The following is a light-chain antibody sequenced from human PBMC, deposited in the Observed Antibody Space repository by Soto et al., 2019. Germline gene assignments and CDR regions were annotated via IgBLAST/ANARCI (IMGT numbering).Light chain of an antibody. CDR2: DAS. V-gene: IGKV1-5*01. CDR1: QSISSW. Sequence: DIQMTQSPSALSATAVERVTITCLASQSISSWLAWYQHKPGKAPKLLIYDASNLDSGVPSRFSGSGSGTEFTLTISSLQPDDFATYYCQNYNSYSEEFGQGTKVDIK. J-gene: IGKJ1*01. CDR3: QNYNSYSEE.